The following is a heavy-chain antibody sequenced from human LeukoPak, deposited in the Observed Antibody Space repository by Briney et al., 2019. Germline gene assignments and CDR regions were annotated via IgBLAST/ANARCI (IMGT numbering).Heavy chain of an antibody. CDR2: ISGSGGST. V-gene: IGHV3-23*01. Sequence: PGGSLRLSCAASGFTFSSYAMSWVRQAPGKGLEWVSAISGSGGSTYYADSVKGRFTISRGNSKNTLYLQMNSLRAENTAVYYCAKVEQQVKGYFDYWGQGTLVTVSS. CDR1: GFTFSSYA. D-gene: IGHD6-13*01. J-gene: IGHJ4*02. CDR3: AKVEQQVKGYFDY.